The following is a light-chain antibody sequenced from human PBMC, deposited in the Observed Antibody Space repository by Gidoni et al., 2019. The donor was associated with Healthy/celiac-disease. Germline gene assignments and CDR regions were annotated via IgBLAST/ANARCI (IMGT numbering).Light chain of an antibody. J-gene: IGKJ3*01. CDR2: WAS. Sequence: IVMTQSPAPLAASLGERATINCKSSQSALYSSKNKNYLAWYQQKPGQHPKLLIYWASTRESGVPERFSGSGSGTEFTLTISSLQAEDVAVYYCQQYYSTPFTFGHGTKVDIK. V-gene: IGKV4-1*01. CDR3: QQYYSTPFT. CDR1: QSALYSSKNKNY.